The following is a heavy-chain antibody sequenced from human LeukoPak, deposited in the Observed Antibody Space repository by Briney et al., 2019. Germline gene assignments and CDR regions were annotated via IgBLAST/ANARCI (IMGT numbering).Heavy chain of an antibody. D-gene: IGHD2-2*01. CDR2: NYTRGST. CDR3: ARQKCTSASCLTKNAFDI. J-gene: IGHJ3*02. V-gene: IGHV4-4*09. Sequence: SETLSLTCTVSGGSISSYYWSWIRQPPGKGLEWIGYNYTRGSTNYNPSLKSRVTISVDTSKNQFSLDLSSVTAADTAVYYCARQKCTSASCLTKNAFDIWGQGTMVTVSS. CDR1: GGSISSYY.